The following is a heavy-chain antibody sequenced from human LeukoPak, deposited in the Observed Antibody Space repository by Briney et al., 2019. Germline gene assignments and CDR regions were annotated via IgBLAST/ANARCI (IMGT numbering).Heavy chain of an antibody. CDR2: ITGSGSNT. CDR3: ARDRSSGWYEGLGY. D-gene: IGHD6-19*01. J-gene: IGHJ4*02. V-gene: IGHV3-23*01. CDR1: GFTFSGYS. Sequence: GGSLRLSCAASGFTFSGYSMSWVRQAPGKGLEWVSHITGSGSNTYYADSVKGRFTISRDNAKNSLYLQMNSLRAEDTALYYCARDRSSGWYEGLGYWGQGTLVTVSS.